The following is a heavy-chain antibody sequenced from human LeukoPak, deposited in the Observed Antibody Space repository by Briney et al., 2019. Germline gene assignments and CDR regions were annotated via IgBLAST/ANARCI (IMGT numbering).Heavy chain of an antibody. D-gene: IGHD1-26*01. CDR2: INPNSGGT. V-gene: IGHV1-2*02. CDR1: GYTFTGYY. J-gene: IGHJ4*02. CDR3: ARVLVGAHPPHDY. Sequence: ASVKVSCKASGYTFTGYYMHWVQQAPGQGLEWMGWINPNSGGTNYAQKFQGRVTMTRDTSISTAYMELSRLRSDDTAEYYCARVLVGAHPPHDYWGQGTLVTVSA.